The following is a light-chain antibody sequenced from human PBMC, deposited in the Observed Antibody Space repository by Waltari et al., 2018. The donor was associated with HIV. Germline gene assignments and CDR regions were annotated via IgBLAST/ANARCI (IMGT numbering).Light chain of an antibody. CDR1: LLSTQY. V-gene: IGLV3-25*03. Sequence: SSDLAQPPSVSVSPGQTANITCPGDLLSTQYVFWSQQKPGHSPLLIIYKDSESPCTVPERFSGGTSGTTVTLTITDVQAEDGADYFWHSEDNTGTALFGGGTRLTVL. J-gene: IGLJ3*02. CDR2: KDS. CDR3: HSEDNTGTAL.